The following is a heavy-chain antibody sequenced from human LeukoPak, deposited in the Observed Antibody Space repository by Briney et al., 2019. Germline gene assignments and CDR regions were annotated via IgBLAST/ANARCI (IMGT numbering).Heavy chain of an antibody. V-gene: IGHV4-61*01. Sequence: PSETLSLTCTVSGGSISTSSYYWSWIRQPPGKGLEWIGNIYYSGSTNYNPSLKSRVTISVDTSKNQVSLKLSSVTAADTAVYYCARDPRNWTYAFDIWGQGTMVTVSS. CDR1: GGSISTSSYY. D-gene: IGHD1-1*01. J-gene: IGHJ3*02. CDR3: ARDPRNWTYAFDI. CDR2: IYYSGST.